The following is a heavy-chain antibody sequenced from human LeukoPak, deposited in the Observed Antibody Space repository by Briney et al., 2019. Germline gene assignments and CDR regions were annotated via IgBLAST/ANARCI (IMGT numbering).Heavy chain of an antibody. CDR2: ISYDGSNK. V-gene: IGHV3-30-3*01. J-gene: IGHJ4*02. Sequence: GGSLRFSCAASGFTFSSYAMSWVRQAPGKGLEWVAVISYDGSNKYYADSVKGRFTISRDNSKNTLYLQMNSLRAEDTAVYYCARDRWGYFDYWGQGTLVTVSS. CDR1: GFTFSSYA. CDR3: ARDRWGYFDY. D-gene: IGHD4-23*01.